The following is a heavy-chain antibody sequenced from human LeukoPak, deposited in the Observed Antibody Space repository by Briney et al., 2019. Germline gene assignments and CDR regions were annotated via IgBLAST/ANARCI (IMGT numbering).Heavy chain of an antibody. CDR1: GYTFTSYA. CDR3: ARSTKDGGKGYCSGGSCPIDY. J-gene: IGHJ4*02. CDR2: INTNTGNP. D-gene: IGHD2-15*01. V-gene: IGHV7-4-1*02. Sequence: GASVKVSCKASGYTFTSYAMNWVRQAPGQGLEWMGWINTNTGNPTYAQGFTGRFVFSLDTSVSTAYLQISSLKAEDTAVYYCARSTKDGGKGYCSGGSCPIDYWGQGTLVTVSS.